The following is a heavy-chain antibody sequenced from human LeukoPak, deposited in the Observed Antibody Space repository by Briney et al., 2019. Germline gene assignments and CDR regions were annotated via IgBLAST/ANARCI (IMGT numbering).Heavy chain of an antibody. V-gene: IGHV3-11*01. Sequence: GGSLRLPCAASGFTFSDYYMSWIRQAPGKGLEWVSYISSSGSTIYYADSVKGRFTISRDNAKNSLYLQMNSLRAEDTAVYYCARARGYSGYASGGYYYYYMDVWGKGTTVTISS. D-gene: IGHD5-12*01. CDR2: ISSSGSTI. CDR1: GFTFSDYY. J-gene: IGHJ6*03. CDR3: ARARGYSGYASGGYYYYYMDV.